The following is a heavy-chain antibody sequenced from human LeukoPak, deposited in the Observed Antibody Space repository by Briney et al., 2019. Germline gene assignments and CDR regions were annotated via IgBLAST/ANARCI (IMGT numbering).Heavy chain of an antibody. V-gene: IGHV3-7*01. CDR1: GFTFNKYW. Sequence: GGSLRLSCAASGFTFNKYWLTWVRQAPGKGPEWVANINEDDSQIYYLESVEGRFTITRDNAKNSLHLQMNSLRAEDTAVYYCARLTRNSERSDFFYYYVHWRQGTLVTVSS. D-gene: IGHD3-10*01. CDR2: INEDDSQI. CDR3: ARLTRNSERSDFFYYYVH. J-gene: IGHJ4*02.